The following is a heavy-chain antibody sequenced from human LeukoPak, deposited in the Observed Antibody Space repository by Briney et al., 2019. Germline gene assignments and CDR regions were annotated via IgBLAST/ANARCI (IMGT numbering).Heavy chain of an antibody. J-gene: IGHJ5*02. Sequence: ASVKVSCKASGYTFTGYYMHWVRQAPGQGLEWMGWINPNSGGTNYAQKFQGRVTMTRGTSISTAYMELSRLRSDDTAVYYCARDPWVLRFLEWPRFDPWGQGTLVTVSS. CDR2: INPNSGGT. CDR3: ARDPWVLRFLEWPRFDP. V-gene: IGHV1-2*02. D-gene: IGHD3-3*01. CDR1: GYTFTGYY.